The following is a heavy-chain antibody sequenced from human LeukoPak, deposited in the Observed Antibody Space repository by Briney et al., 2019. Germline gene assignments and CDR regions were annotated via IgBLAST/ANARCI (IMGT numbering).Heavy chain of an antibody. D-gene: IGHD5-18*01. J-gene: IGHJ4*02. CDR3: AREAQDTAIWY. CDR2: INPNSGGT. CDR1: GGTFSSYA. V-gene: IGHV1-2*02. Sequence: ASVKVSCKASGGTFSSYAISWVRQAPGQGLEWMGWINPNSGGTNYAQKFQGRVTMTRDTSISTAYMELSRLRSDDTAVYYCAREAQDTAIWYWGQGTLVTVSS.